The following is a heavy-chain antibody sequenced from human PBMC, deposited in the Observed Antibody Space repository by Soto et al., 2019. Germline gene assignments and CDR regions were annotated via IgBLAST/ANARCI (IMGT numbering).Heavy chain of an antibody. J-gene: IGHJ5*02. V-gene: IGHV1-2*02. CDR1: GYTFTGYY. CDR3: ASTKGYCSSTSCRVLGWFDP. CDR2: INPNSGGT. D-gene: IGHD2-2*01. Sequence: ASVKVSCKASGYTFTGYYMHWVRQAPGQGLEWMGWINPNSGGTNYAQKFQGRVTMTRDTSISTAYMELSRLRPDDTAVYYCASTKGYCSSTSCRVLGWFDPWGQGTLVTVSS.